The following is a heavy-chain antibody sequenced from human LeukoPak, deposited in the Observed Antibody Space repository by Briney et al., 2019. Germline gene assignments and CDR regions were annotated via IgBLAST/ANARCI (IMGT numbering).Heavy chain of an antibody. J-gene: IGHJ4*02. V-gene: IGHV4-30-2*01. CDR1: GGSISSGGYY. CDR3: ARGVSDLQQLVPAGGYYFDY. CDR2: IYHSGST. Sequence: SQTLSLTCTVSGGSISSGGYYWSWIRQPPGKGLEWIGYIYHSGSTYYNPSLKSRVTISVDRSKNQFSLKLSSVTAADTAVYYCARGVSDLQQLVPAGGYYFDYWGQGTLVTVSS. D-gene: IGHD6-13*01.